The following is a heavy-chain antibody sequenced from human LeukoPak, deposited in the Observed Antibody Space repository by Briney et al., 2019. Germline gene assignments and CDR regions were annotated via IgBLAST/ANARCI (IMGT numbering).Heavy chain of an antibody. J-gene: IGHJ1*01. CDR1: GGSFSGYY. Sequence: KPSETLSLTCAVYGGSFSGYYWSWIRQPPGKGLEWIGEINHSGSTNYNPSLKSRVTISVDTSKNQFSLKLSSVTAADTAVYYCASGLVYSSGWRSSQSMDAEYFQHWGQGTLVTVSS. CDR2: INHSGST. CDR3: ASGLVYSSGWRSSQSMDAEYFQH. V-gene: IGHV4-34*01. D-gene: IGHD6-19*01.